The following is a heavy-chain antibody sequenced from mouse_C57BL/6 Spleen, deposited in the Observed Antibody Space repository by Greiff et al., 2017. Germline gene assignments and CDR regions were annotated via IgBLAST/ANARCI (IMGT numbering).Heavy chain of an antibody. CDR2: IDPSDSYT. Sequence: QVQLQQPGAELVMPGASVKLSCKASGYTFTSYWMHWVKQRPGQGLEWIGEIDPSDSYTNYNQKFKGKSTLTVDKSSSTAYMQLSSLTSEDSAVYYCAYYDRYFDVWGTGTTVTVSS. CDR3: AYYDRYFDV. V-gene: IGHV1-69*01. CDR1: GYTFTSYW. J-gene: IGHJ1*03. D-gene: IGHD2-4*01.